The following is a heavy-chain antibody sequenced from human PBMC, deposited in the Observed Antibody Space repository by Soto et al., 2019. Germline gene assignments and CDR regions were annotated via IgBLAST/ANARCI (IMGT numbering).Heavy chain of an antibody. Sequence: EVQLVESGGGLVQPGGSLRLSCAASGFTFSSYSMNWVRQAPGKGLEWVSYISSSSSTIYYADSVKGRFTISRDNAKNSLYRQMNGLRAEDTAVYYCARGWGGFGELPEIFDYWGQGTLVTVSS. CDR3: ARGWGGFGELPEIFDY. CDR2: ISSSSSTI. D-gene: IGHD3-10*01. CDR1: GFTFSSYS. J-gene: IGHJ4*02. V-gene: IGHV3-48*01.